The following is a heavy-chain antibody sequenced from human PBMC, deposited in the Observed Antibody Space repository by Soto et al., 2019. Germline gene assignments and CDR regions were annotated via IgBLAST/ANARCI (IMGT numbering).Heavy chain of an antibody. CDR1: GGSIGTYF. D-gene: IGHD4-17*01. J-gene: IGHJ4*02. CDR3: ERSYGDLLDY. Sequence: QVQLQESGPGLVKPSETLSLNCSVSGGSIGTYFWGWIRQPPGKGLEWIGHIYYSGSTSYNPSLRSRVTLSLDTSKNQFSLRLRSVSAADTAVYYCERSYGDLLDYWGQGTLVTVSS. CDR2: IYYSGST. V-gene: IGHV4-59*08.